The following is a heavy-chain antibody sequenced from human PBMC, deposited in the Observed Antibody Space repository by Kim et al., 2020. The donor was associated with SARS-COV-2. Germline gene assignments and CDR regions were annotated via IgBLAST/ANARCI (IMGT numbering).Heavy chain of an antibody. CDR2: IGTAGDT. Sequence: GGSLRLSCAASGFTFSSYDMHWIRQATGKGLEWVSAIGTAGDTYYPGSVKGRFTISRENAKNSLYLQMNSLRAGDTAVYYCARADYGGNYYYYYGMDVWGQGTTVTVPS. CDR3: ARADYGGNYYYYYGMDV. J-gene: IGHJ6*02. V-gene: IGHV3-13*01. D-gene: IGHD4-17*01. CDR1: GFTFSSYD.